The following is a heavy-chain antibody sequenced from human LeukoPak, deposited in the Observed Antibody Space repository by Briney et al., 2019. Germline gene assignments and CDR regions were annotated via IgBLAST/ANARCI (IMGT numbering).Heavy chain of an antibody. V-gene: IGHV3-74*01. CDR3: AREASGRYEGAFDI. CDR1: GFTFSSYW. J-gene: IGHJ3*02. Sequence: GGSLRLSCAASGFTFSSYWMSWVRQAPGKGLVWVSRINSDESSTSYADSVKGRFTISRDNAKNTLYLQMNSLRAEDTAVYYCAREASGRYEGAFDIWGQGTMVTVSS. D-gene: IGHD1-26*01. CDR2: INSDESST.